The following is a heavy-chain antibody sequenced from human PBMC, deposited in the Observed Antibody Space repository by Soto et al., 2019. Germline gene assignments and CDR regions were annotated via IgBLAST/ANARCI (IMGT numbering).Heavy chain of an antibody. V-gene: IGHV4-59*08. CDR2: IYYSGST. D-gene: IGHD3-3*01. CDR1: GVSIRNYF. Sequence: QVLLQESGPRLVKPSETLSLSCTISGVSIRNYFWSWLRQPPGKGLEWIGQIYYSGSTNYNSSLKIRATISLDLSKSQSSLQPTSVADADTAIYYCATYDFDGGSHRFDNWAQSSLVNVSS. J-gene: IGHJ5*02. CDR3: ATYDFDGGSHRFDN.